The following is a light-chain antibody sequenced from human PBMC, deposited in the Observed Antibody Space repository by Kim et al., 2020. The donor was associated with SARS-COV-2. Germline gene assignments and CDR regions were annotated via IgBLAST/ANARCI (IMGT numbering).Light chain of an antibody. CDR2: GVS. Sequence: EIVLTQSPGTLFLSPGERATLSCSASQSVNSNYLAWYQCKPGQAPRFLFFGVSSEATGIPDRFSGRAFGTDFTLTISRLEPEDFAVFYCQQYGNSPYAFGQGTKLEI. J-gene: IGKJ2*01. V-gene: IGKV3-20*01. CDR1: QSVNSNY. CDR3: QQYGNSPYA.